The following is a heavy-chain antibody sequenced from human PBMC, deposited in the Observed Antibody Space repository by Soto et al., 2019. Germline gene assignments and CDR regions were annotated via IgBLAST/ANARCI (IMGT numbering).Heavy chain of an antibody. V-gene: IGHV1-69*06. CDR3: AVAARPNYYYYGMDV. D-gene: IGHD6-6*01. CDR1: GGTFSSYA. CDR2: IIPIFGTA. Sequence: SVKVSCKASGGTFSSYALSWVRQAPGQGLEWMGGIIPIFGTANYAQKFQGRVTITADKSTSTAYMELSSLRSEETAVYCCAVAARPNYYYYGMDVWGQGTTVTVSS. J-gene: IGHJ6*02.